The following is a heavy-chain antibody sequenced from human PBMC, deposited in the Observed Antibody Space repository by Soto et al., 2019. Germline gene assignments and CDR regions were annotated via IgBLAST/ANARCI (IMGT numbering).Heavy chain of an antibody. V-gene: IGHV4-61*01. CDR3: ARDRWFDP. CDR2: IYYSGST. CDR1: GGSVSSGSHY. J-gene: IGHJ5*02. Sequence: QVQLQESGPGLVKPSETLSLTCTVSGGSVSSGSHYWSWIRQPPGKGLEWIGYIYYSGSTNYNPSHKSRVTISADTSKNQFSLKLSSVTAADTAVYYCARDRWFDPWGKGTLVTVSS.